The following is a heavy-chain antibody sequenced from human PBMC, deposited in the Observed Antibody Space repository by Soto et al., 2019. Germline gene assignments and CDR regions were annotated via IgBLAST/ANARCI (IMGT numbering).Heavy chain of an antibody. V-gene: IGHV5-51*01. CDR3: ARQERGYDFWSGSSFDY. CDR1: GYSFTSYW. CDR2: IYPGDSDT. J-gene: IGHJ4*02. D-gene: IGHD3-3*01. Sequence: GESLKISCKGSGYSFTSYWIGWVRQMPGKGLEWMGIIYPGDSDTRYSPSFQGQVTISADKSISTAYLQWSSLKASDTAMYYCARQERGYDFWSGSSFDYWGQGTLVTVSS.